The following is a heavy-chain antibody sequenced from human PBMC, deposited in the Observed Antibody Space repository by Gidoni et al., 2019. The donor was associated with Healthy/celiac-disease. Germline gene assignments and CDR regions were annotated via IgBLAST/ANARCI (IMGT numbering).Heavy chain of an antibody. CDR2: FDPEDGET. CDR3: ATASKALQWLVDYFDY. V-gene: IGHV1-24*01. J-gene: IGHJ4*02. CDR1: GYTLNELS. D-gene: IGHD6-19*01. Sequence: QVQLVQSGAEVKKPGASVKVSCKVSGYTLNELSMHWVRQAPGKGLEWMGGFDPEDGETIYAQKFQGRVTMTEDTSTDTAYMELSSLRSEDTAVYYCATASKALQWLVDYFDYWGQGTLVTVSS.